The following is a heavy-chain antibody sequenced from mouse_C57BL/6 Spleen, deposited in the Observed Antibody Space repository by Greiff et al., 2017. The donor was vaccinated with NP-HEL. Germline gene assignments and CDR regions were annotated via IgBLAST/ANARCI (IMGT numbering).Heavy chain of an antibody. CDR3: ARFYDYGRDYAMDY. CDR2: IDPSDSYT. CDR1: GYTFTSYW. Sequence: QVQLQQPGAELVKPGASVKLSCKASGYTFTSYWMQWVKQRPGQGLEWIGEIDPSDSYTNYNQKFKGKAILTVDTSSSTAYMQLSSLTSEDSAVYYCARFYDYGRDYAMDYWGQGTSVTVSS. D-gene: IGHD2-4*01. J-gene: IGHJ4*01. V-gene: IGHV1-50*01.